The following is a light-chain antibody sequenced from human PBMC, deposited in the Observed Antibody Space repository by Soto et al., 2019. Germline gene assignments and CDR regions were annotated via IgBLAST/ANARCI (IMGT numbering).Light chain of an antibody. CDR2: DAS. CDR3: QQHGISHIT. J-gene: IGKJ5*01. V-gene: IGKV3-20*01. CDR1: QNINNNN. Sequence: VLTQSPGTLSLSPGGRATLSCRASQNINNNNLAWYQHKPGQAPRLLIYDASLRATGVPDRFSGSGSGTDFTLTITRLEPDDSAVYYCQQHGISHITFGQGTRLEI.